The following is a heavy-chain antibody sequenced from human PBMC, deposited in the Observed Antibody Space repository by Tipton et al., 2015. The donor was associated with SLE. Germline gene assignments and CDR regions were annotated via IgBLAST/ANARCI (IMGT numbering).Heavy chain of an antibody. D-gene: IGHD3-10*01. V-gene: IGHV4-34*01. CDR1: GGSISSHY. CDR2: INHSGST. J-gene: IGHJ3*02. Sequence: TLSLTCTVSGGSISSHYWSWIRQPPGKGLEWIGEINHSGSTNYNPSLKSRVTISVDTSKNQFSLKLSSVTAADTAVYYCARGRKMVRGVIGAFDIWGQGTMVTVSS. CDR3: ARGRKMVRGVIGAFDI.